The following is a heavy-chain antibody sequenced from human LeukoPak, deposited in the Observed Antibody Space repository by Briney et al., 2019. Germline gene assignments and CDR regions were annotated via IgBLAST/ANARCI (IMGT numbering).Heavy chain of an antibody. CDR1: GFTFSNAW. CDR3: TKVVAQLWLFGAFDI. Sequence: GGSLRLSCAASGFTFSNAWMSWVRQAPGKGLEWVGRIKNKTDSRTTDYSAPVKGRFTISRDDSKNTLYLQIDSPKTEGTAVYYCTKVVAQLWLFGAFDIWGQGTMVTVSS. CDR2: IKNKTDSRTT. D-gene: IGHD5-18*01. V-gene: IGHV3-15*01. J-gene: IGHJ3*02.